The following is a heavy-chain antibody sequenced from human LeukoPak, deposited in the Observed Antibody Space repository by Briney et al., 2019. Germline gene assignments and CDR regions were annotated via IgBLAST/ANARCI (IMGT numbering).Heavy chain of an antibody. Sequence: PGGSLRLSCAASGFTFSSYGMNWVRQAPGKGLEWVSYISSSSSTIYYADSVKGRFTISRDNSKNTLYLQMNSLRAEDTAVYYCAKSGYNRFDYWGQGTLVTVSS. D-gene: IGHD5-24*01. CDR3: AKSGYNRFDY. J-gene: IGHJ4*02. CDR1: GFTFSSYG. CDR2: ISSSSSTI. V-gene: IGHV3-48*01.